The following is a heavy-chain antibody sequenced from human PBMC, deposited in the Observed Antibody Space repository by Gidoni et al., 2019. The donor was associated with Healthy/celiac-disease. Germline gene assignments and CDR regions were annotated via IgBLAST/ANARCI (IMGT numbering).Heavy chain of an antibody. Sequence: EVHLLESGGGLVQPGGSLRLSCAASGFPFSRYAMSWVRQAPGKGPEWVSAISGSGGSTYYADSVKGRFTISRDNSKNTLYLQMNILRAEDTAVYYCAKDRVPRYSSSWYLAFDIWGQGTMVTVSS. D-gene: IGHD6-13*01. J-gene: IGHJ3*02. CDR3: AKDRVPRYSSSWYLAFDI. CDR1: GFPFSRYA. CDR2: ISGSGGST. V-gene: IGHV3-23*01.